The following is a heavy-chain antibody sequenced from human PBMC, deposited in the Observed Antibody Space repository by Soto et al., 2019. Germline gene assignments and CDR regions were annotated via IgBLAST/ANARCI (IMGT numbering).Heavy chain of an antibody. Sequence: RASVKVSCKASGYTFTSYDINWVRQATGQGLEWMGWMNPNSGNTGYAQKFQGRVTMTRNTSISTAYMELSSLRSEDTAVYYCARGARSKYYGSGSSLTYYYYMDVWGQGTMVTVSS. J-gene: IGHJ6*03. CDR3: ARGARSKYYGSGSSLTYYYYMDV. D-gene: IGHD3-10*01. CDR2: MNPNSGNT. CDR1: GYTFTSYD. V-gene: IGHV1-8*01.